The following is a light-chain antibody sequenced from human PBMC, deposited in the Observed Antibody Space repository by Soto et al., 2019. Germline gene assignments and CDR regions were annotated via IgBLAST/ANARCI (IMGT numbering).Light chain of an antibody. CDR2: EVS. CDR3: SSYTSSSTWV. J-gene: IGLJ3*02. Sequence: QSALTQPASVSGSPGQSITISCTGTSSDVGGYNYVSWYQQHPGKAPKLMIYEVSNRPSGVSNRFSGSKSGNTASLTISGLHAEDEADYYCSSYTSSSTWVFGGGTTLTVL. CDR1: SSDVGGYNY. V-gene: IGLV2-14*01.